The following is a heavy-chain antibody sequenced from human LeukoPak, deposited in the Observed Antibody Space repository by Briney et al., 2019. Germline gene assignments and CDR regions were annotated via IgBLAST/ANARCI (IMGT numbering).Heavy chain of an antibody. CDR2: IYPIDSDT. V-gene: IGHV5-51*01. CDR3: ARLGADTFGSYWYFDL. J-gene: IGHJ2*01. CDR1: GYIFTSYW. D-gene: IGHD3-16*01. Sequence: GESLKISCKASGYIFTSYWIGWVRQMPGKGLEWMGIIYPIDSDTSYSPSFQGQVTISADKAISTAYLQWSSLKASDTAMYYCARLGADTFGSYWYFDLWGRGTLVTVAS.